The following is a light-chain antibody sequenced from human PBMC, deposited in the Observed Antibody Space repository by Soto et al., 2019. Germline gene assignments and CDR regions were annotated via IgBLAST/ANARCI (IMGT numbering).Light chain of an antibody. Sequence: EIVLTQSPGTLSLSPGERATLSCRASQSVSSSYLAWYQQKPGQAPRLLIYGASSRATGNPNRLSGSGSGTDFTFIIIRLEPEDFAVYYCQQYGSSPITFGQGTRLEIK. CDR2: GAS. CDR1: QSVSSSY. J-gene: IGKJ5*01. CDR3: QQYGSSPIT. V-gene: IGKV3-20*01.